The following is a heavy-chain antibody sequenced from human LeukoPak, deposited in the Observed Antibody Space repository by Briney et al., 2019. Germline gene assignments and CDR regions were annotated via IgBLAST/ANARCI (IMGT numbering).Heavy chain of an antibody. V-gene: IGHV3-23*01. D-gene: IGHD6-6*01. CDR1: GFTFSSYA. Sequence: GGSLRLSCAASGFTFSSYAMSWVRQAPGRGLEWVSAISGSGGSTYYADSVKGRFTISRDNSKNTLYLQMNSLRAEDTAVYYCAKADSYSSSFDYWGQGTLVTVSS. CDR3: AKADSYSSSFDY. J-gene: IGHJ4*02. CDR2: ISGSGGST.